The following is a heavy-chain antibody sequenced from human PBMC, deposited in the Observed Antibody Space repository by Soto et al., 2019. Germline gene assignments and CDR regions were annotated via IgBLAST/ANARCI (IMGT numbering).Heavy chain of an antibody. J-gene: IGHJ3*02. D-gene: IGHD3-22*01. CDR2: INPNSGGT. Sequence: ASVKVSCKASGYTFTGYYMHWVRQAPRQGLEWMGWINPNSGGTNYAQKFQGWVTMTRDTSISTAYMELSRLRSDDTAVYYCARDLNYYDSSGYPTGAFDIWGQGTMVTVSS. V-gene: IGHV1-2*04. CDR1: GYTFTGYY. CDR3: ARDLNYYDSSGYPTGAFDI.